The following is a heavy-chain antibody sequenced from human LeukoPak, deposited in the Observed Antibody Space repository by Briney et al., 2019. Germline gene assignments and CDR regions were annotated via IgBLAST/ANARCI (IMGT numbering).Heavy chain of an antibody. CDR3: ARDYDTSGYAIFDY. V-gene: IGHV3-7*01. CDR1: GFIFSNYW. CDR2: IKQDGSEK. D-gene: IGHD3-22*01. Sequence: GGSVRLSCAASGFIFSNYWMTWVRQAPGKGLEWVANIKQDGSEKYYVDSVKGRFTISRDNAKNSLYLQMTSLRAEDTAVYYCARDYDTSGYAIFDYWGQGIPVTVSS. J-gene: IGHJ4*02.